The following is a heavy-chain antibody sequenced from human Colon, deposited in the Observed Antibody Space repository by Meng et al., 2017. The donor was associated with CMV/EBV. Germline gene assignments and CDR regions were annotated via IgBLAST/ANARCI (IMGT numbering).Heavy chain of an antibody. Sequence: GGSLRLSCAASGFPFSSNGMHWVRQAPGRGLEWLGFTRFDGPVFHEDSMQGRFTISRDNSKNTLYLQMDSLRPEDTAVYYCAKDGGLPGNIEFAFDLWGRGTLVTVSS. CDR3: AKDGGLPGNIEFAFDL. CDR1: GFPFSSNG. V-gene: IGHV3-30*02. D-gene: IGHD2-21*02. J-gene: IGHJ3*01. CDR2: TRFDGPV.